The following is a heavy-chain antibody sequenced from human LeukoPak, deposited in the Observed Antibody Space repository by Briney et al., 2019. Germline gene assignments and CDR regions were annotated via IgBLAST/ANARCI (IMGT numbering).Heavy chain of an antibody. CDR3: ARDIDLIVGATRDYGTDV. Sequence: SETLSLTCTVSGGSISSYYWSWIRQPPGKGLEWIGYIYYSGSTNYNPSLKGRVTISVDTSKNQFSLKLSSVTAADTAVYYCARDIDLIVGATRDYGTDVWGQGTTVTVSS. CDR2: IYYSGST. CDR1: GGSISSYY. D-gene: IGHD1-26*01. V-gene: IGHV4-59*12. J-gene: IGHJ6*02.